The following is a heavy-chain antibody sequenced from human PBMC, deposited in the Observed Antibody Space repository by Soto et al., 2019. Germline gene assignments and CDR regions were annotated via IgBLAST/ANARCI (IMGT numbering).Heavy chain of an antibody. CDR3: AGADSGNYYHGFQM. CDR1: GGSVSSRFYY. J-gene: IGHJ3*02. D-gene: IGHD1-26*01. Sequence: KPSETLSLTCTVSGGSVSSRFYYYNWIRQPPGKGLEWIGYIYNSVTTNYKYSLENRVTISVDTSKNIYSLKLSSVTAADTAVYYCAGADSGNYYHGFQMWGQGKMVTVSS. CDR2: IYNSVTT. V-gene: IGHV4-61*01.